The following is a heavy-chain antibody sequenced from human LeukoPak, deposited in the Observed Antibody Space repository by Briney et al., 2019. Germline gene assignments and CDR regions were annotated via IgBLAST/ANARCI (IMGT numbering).Heavy chain of an antibody. CDR1: GGSISSSNW. Sequence: PSETLSLTCAVSGGSISSSNWWSWVRQPPGKGLEWIGEIYHSGSTNYNPSLKSRVTISVDKSKNQFSLKLSSVTAADTAVYYCARKRDHLHFWKRGPLNWFDPWGQGTLVTVSS. CDR2: IYHSGST. D-gene: IGHD3-3*02. J-gene: IGHJ5*02. V-gene: IGHV4-4*02. CDR3: ARKRDHLHFWKRGPLNWFDP.